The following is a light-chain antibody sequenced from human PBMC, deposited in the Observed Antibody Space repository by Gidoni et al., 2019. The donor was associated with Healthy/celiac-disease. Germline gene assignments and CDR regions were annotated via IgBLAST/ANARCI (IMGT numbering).Light chain of an antibody. CDR3: QAWDGSTEV. CDR1: KLGDKY. CDR2: QDS. V-gene: IGLV3-1*01. J-gene: IGLJ3*02. Sequence: SYELTQPPSVSVSPGQTASITCSGDKLGDKYACWYQQKPGQSPVLVIYQDSKRPSGIPERFSGSNSGNTATLTISGTQAMDEADYYCQAWDGSTEVFGGGTKLTVL.